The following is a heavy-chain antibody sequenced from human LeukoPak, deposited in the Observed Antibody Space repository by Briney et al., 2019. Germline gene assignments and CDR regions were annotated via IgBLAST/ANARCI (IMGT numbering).Heavy chain of an antibody. CDR1: GGSISSGGDY. V-gene: IGHV4-31*03. CDR3: AAYYYDSSGYLGFQSE. J-gene: IGHJ4*02. CDR2: IYYSGST. D-gene: IGHD3-22*01. Sequence: SETLSLTCTVSGGSISSGGDYWSWIRQHPGKGLEWIGYIYYSGSTYYNPSLKSRVTISVDTSKNQFSLKLSSVTAADTAVYYCAAYYYDSSGYLGFQSEWGQGTLVTVSS.